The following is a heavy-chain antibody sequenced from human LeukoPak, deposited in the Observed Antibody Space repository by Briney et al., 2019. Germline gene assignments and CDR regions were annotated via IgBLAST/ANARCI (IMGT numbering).Heavy chain of an antibody. Sequence: ASVKVSCKASGYTFTSYGINWVRQATGQGLEWMGWMNPNSGNTGYAQKFQGRVTITRNTSISTAYMELNSLKSEDTAVYYCARVTDYGGNSGWFDPWGQGTLVTVSS. CDR1: GYTFTSYG. CDR2: MNPNSGNT. CDR3: ARVTDYGGNSGWFDP. J-gene: IGHJ5*02. V-gene: IGHV1-8*03. D-gene: IGHD4-23*01.